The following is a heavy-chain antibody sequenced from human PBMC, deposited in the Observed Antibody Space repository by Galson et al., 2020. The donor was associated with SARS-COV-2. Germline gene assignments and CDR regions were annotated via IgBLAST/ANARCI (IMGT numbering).Heavy chain of an antibody. V-gene: IGHV4-30-2*01. CDR2: IYHSGTT. CDR1: GGSISSGGYS. CDR3: ASGPVAGSGE. J-gene: IGHJ4*02. D-gene: IGHD6-19*01. Sequence: SETLSLTCAVSGGSISSGGYSWSWIRQPPGKGLEWIRYIYHSGTTYHNPSLKSRVTISEDRSKNLFSLKLSSVTAADTAVYYCASGPVAGSGEWGQGTLVTVSS.